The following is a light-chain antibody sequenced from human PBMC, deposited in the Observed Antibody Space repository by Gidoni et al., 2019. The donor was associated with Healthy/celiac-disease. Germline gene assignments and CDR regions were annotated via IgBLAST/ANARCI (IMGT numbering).Light chain of an antibody. J-gene: IGKJ4*01. Sequence: AIQLTQSPSSLSASVGDRVTITCRASQGISSALAWYQQKPGKAPKLLIYDASSLESGVPSRFSGSGSGTDFTLTIRSLQPEDFATYYCQQFNSYPPFTFXGXTKVEIK. CDR2: DAS. CDR1: QGISSA. V-gene: IGKV1-13*02. CDR3: QQFNSYPPFT.